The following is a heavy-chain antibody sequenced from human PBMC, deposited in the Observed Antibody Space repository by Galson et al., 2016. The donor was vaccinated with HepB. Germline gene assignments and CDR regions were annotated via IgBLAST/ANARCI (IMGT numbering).Heavy chain of an antibody. CDR1: GYAFTGCY. CDR2: INPNSGAT. J-gene: IGHJ4*02. Sequence: SVKVSCKASGYAFTGCYVHWVRQAPGQGLQWMGWINPNSGATMYVQKFQGRVTMTRDTSISTAFLDLSRLTSDDTAVYYCARGGMGSSAWSIDHWGQGTLVTVSS. V-gene: IGHV1-2*02. CDR3: ARGGMGSSAWSIDH. D-gene: IGHD6-25*01.